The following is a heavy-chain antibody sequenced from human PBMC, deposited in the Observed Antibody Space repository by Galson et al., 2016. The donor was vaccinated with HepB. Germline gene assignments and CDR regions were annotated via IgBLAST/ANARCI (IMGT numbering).Heavy chain of an antibody. V-gene: IGHV1-2*04. Sequence: SVKVSCKASGYIFTAHYIHWVRQAPGQGLEWMGWINPNSGSTEYVQKFQDWTTLTRDTSAYTAYMELNRLRSNDTAVYYCARCRTSWGRLCSGFDVWGQGTMVTVSS. CDR3: ARCRTSWGRLCSGFDV. CDR2: INPNSGST. D-gene: IGHD2-2*01. J-gene: IGHJ3*01. CDR1: GYIFTAHY.